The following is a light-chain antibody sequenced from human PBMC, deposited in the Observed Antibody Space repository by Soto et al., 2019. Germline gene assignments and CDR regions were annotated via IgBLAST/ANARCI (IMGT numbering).Light chain of an antibody. CDR2: VAS. CDR3: QQYGSSLFT. V-gene: IGKV3-20*01. J-gene: IGKJ3*01. Sequence: EMVLTQSPGTLSLSPGERATRSCRASQSVSSSYLAWYQQKPGQAPRLLIYVASSRATGIPDRFSGSGSGTDFTLTISRLEREGFAVYYCQQYGSSLFTFGPGTKVDIK. CDR1: QSVSSSY.